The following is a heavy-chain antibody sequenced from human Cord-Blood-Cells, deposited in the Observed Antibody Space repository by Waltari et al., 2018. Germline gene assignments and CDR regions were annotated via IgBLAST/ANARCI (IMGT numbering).Heavy chain of an antibody. V-gene: IGHV3-7*01. D-gene: IGHD4-17*01. J-gene: IGHJ4*02. CDR1: GFTFSSYW. CDR3: ARDHDYGDYYFDY. Sequence: EVQLVESGGGLVQPGGSLRLSCAASGFTFSSYWMSWVRQAPGKGLEWVANIKQDGSEKYYVDSVKGRFTISRDNAKNSLYLQMNSLRAEDTAVYYCARDHDYGDYYFDYWGQGNLVTVSS. CDR2: IKQDGSEK.